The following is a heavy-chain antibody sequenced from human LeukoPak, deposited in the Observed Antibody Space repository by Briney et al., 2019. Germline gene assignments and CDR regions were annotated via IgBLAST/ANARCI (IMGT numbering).Heavy chain of an antibody. CDR3: ARGGTLSQYYYDSSGYCFDY. V-gene: IGHV4-4*07. Sequence: SETLSLTCTVSGGSISSYYWSWIRQPAGKRLEWIGRIYTSGSTNYNPSLKSRVTMSVDTSKNQFSLKLSSVTAADTAVYYCARGGTLSQYYYDSSGYCFDYWGQGTLVTVSS. CDR2: IYTSGST. J-gene: IGHJ4*02. D-gene: IGHD3-22*01. CDR1: GGSISSYY.